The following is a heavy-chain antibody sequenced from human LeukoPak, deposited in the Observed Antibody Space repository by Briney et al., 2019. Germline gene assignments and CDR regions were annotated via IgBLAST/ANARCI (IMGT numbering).Heavy chain of an antibody. Sequence: GGSLRLSCAASGFTFSSYSMNWVRQAPGKGLEWVSSISSSSSYIYYADSVKGRFTFSRDNAKNSLYLQMNSLRAEDTAVYYCARGGQLAAFDYWGQGTLVTVSS. CDR1: GFTFSSYS. D-gene: IGHD6-6*01. CDR3: ARGGQLAAFDY. CDR2: ISSSSSYI. V-gene: IGHV3-21*01. J-gene: IGHJ4*02.